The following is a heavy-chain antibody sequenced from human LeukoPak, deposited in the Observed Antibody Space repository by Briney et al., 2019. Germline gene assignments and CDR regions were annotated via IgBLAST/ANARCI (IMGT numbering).Heavy chain of an antibody. Sequence: GGSLRLSCAASGITVSSNYMTWVRQAPGKGLEWVSVIYSGGSTYHADSVKGRFTISRDNSKNTLYLQMNSLRAEDTAVYYCASTYCSSTRCQLPDDAFEIWGQGTMVAVSS. CDR3: ASTYCSSTRCQLPDDAFEI. V-gene: IGHV3-53*01. CDR2: IYSGGST. J-gene: IGHJ3*02. CDR1: GITVSSNY. D-gene: IGHD2-2*01.